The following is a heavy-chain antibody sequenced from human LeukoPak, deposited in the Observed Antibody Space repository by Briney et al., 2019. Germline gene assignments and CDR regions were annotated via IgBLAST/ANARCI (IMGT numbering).Heavy chain of an antibody. V-gene: IGHV3-11*04. J-gene: IGHJ4*02. D-gene: IGHD3-3*01. CDR1: GFTFSDYY. CDR3: ARDITTFGVVTPPFDY. CDR2: ISSSGSTI. Sequence: GGSLRLSCAASGFTFSDYYMSWIRQAPGKGLEWVSYISSSGSTIYYADSVKGRFTISRDNAKNSLCLQMNSLRAEDTAVYYCARDITTFGVVTPPFDYWGQGTLVTVSS.